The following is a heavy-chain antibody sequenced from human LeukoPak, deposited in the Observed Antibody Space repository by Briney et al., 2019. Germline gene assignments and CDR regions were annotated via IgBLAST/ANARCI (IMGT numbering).Heavy chain of an antibody. J-gene: IGHJ4*02. CDR2: ISVYSGDT. V-gene: IGHV1-18*01. CDR1: GYTFSAYG. Sequence: ASVKVSCKASGYTFSAYGISWVRQAPGQGLEWMGYISVYSGDTNHAQKLQGRVTMTTDTSTSTAYMELRSLRSDDTPVYYCARDSHIAEVAYYFDYWGQGTLVSVSS. CDR3: ARDSHIAEVAYYFDY. D-gene: IGHD2-21*01.